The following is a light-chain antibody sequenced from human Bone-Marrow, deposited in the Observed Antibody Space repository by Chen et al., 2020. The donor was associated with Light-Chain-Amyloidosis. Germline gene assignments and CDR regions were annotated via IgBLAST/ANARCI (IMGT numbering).Light chain of an antibody. CDR2: TTN. CDR1: TGTVTSGHY. V-gene: IGLV7-46*01. J-gene: IGLJ3*02. Sequence: QAVVTQEPSLTLSPGGTVTLTCGSSTGTVTSGHYPYWFQQKPGQAPRTLIYTTNNKHSWTPARFAGSLLGGKAALTLSGAQPEDEAEYFCLFSYNGTWVFGGGTELTVL. CDR3: LFSYNGTWV.